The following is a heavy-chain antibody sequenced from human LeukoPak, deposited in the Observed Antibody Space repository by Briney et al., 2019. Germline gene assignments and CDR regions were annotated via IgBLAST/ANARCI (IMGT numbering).Heavy chain of an antibody. Sequence: PGGSLRLSCAASGFTFDDYAMHWVRQTPGKGLECVSLISEDGGDTWYADSVKGRFTISRDNSKNSLHLQMNSLRAEDTAFYYCAKDKTRGPGDYWGQGTLVTVSS. CDR3: AKDKTRGPGDY. CDR1: GFTFDDYA. V-gene: IGHV3-43*02. D-gene: IGHD1-14*01. J-gene: IGHJ4*02. CDR2: ISEDGGDT.